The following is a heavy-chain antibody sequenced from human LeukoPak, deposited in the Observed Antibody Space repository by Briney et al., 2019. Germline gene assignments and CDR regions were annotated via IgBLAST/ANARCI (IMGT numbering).Heavy chain of an antibody. CDR1: GFTFSSYA. V-gene: IGHV3-23*01. D-gene: IGHD3-22*01. Sequence: GGSLRLSCAASGFTFSSYAMSWVRQAPGKGLEWVSAISGSGGSTYYANSVKGRFTISRDNSKNTLYLQMNSLRAEDTAVYYCAKDLSGIVVVIETDYWGQGTLVTVSS. CDR3: AKDLSGIVVVIETDY. CDR2: ISGSGGST. J-gene: IGHJ4*02.